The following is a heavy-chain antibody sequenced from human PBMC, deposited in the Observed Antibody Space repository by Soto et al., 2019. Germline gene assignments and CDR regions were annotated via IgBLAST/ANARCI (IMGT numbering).Heavy chain of an antibody. Sequence: SETLSLTCTVSGGSISSGGYYWSWIRQHPGKGLEWIGYIYYSGSTYYNPSLKSRVTISVDTSKNQFSLKLSSVTAADTAVYYCAGGTIYGDYYYYGMDVWGQGTTVTVSS. J-gene: IGHJ6*02. V-gene: IGHV4-31*03. CDR3: AGGTIYGDYYYYGMDV. CDR1: GGSISSGGYY. D-gene: IGHD3-3*01. CDR2: IYYSGST.